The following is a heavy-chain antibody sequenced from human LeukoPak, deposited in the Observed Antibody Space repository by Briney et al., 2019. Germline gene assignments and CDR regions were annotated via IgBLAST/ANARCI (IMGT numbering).Heavy chain of an antibody. V-gene: IGHV1-18*01. CDR1: GYTFTSYG. CDR2: INAYNDNT. D-gene: IGHD2-21*01. Sequence: ASVKVSCKASGYTFTSYGISWVRQAPGQGLEWMGWINAYNDNTNYAQKFLGRVTMTTDTSTSTAYMELRSLRSDDTAVFYCARAGGSYSPSDYWGQGTLVTVSS. CDR3: ARAGGSYSPSDY. J-gene: IGHJ4*02.